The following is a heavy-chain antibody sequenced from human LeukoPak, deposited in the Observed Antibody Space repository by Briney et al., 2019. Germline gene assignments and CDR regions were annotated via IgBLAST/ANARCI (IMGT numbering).Heavy chain of an antibody. CDR1: GYSFTSYW. V-gene: IGHV5-51*01. CDR2: IYPGDSDT. CDR3: ARAGDGYNFIGLNDAFDI. J-gene: IGHJ3*02. Sequence: GESLKISCKGSGYSFTSYWIGWVRQMPGKGLEWMGIIYPGDSDTRYSPSFQGQVTISADKSISTAYLQWSSLKASDTAMYYCARAGDGYNFIGLNDAFDIWGQGTMVTVSS. D-gene: IGHD5-24*01.